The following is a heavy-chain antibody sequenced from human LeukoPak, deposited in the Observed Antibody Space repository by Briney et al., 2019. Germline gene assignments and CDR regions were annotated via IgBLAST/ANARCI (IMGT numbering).Heavy chain of an antibody. J-gene: IGHJ4*02. CDR2: IHPSGTL. V-gene: IGHV4-31*03. Sequence: PSQTLSLTCTVSGASFSSGDQYWNWTRQSPGKALEWMGSIHPSGTLYNNPSLESRVTMSMDTSKNQFSLNLNSVTAADTAVYFCSRGLDSRKLGYWGQGTLVTVAS. CDR1: GASFSSGDQY. D-gene: IGHD3-22*01. CDR3: SRGLDSRKLGY.